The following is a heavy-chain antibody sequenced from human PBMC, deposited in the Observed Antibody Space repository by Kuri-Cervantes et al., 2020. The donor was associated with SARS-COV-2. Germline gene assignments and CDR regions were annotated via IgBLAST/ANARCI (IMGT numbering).Heavy chain of an antibody. CDR1: GGSFSGYY. J-gene: IGHJ4*02. D-gene: IGHD3-3*01. V-gene: IGHV4-34*01. Sequence: SETLSLTCAVYGGSFSGYYWSWIRQPPGKGLEWIGEINHSGSTNYNPSLKSRVTISVDTSKNQFSLKLGSVTAADTAVCYCARKGLWSGYLNWGQGTLVTVSS. CDR3: ARKGLWSGYLN. CDR2: INHSGST.